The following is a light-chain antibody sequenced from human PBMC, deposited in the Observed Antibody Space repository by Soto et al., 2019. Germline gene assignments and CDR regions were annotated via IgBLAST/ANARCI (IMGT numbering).Light chain of an antibody. J-gene: IGLJ3*02. Sequence: QSALTQPPSASGSPGQSVTISCTGTSSDIGGYNSVSWYQQHPGKAPRLMIYEVNKRPSGVPDRFSGSKSGYTACLTVSGLQTEDEAFYYCSSSAGIYHYLVFGGGTKLTVL. V-gene: IGLV2-8*01. CDR2: EVN. CDR1: SSDIGGYNS. CDR3: SSSAGIYHYLV.